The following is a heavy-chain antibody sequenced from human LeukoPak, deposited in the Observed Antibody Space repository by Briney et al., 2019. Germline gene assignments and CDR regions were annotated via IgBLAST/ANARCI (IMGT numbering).Heavy chain of an antibody. Sequence: GGSLRLSCAASGFTFSSYAMSWVRQAPGEGLEWVSAISGSGVGTYYADSVKGRFTISRDNSKNSLYLQMNSLRAEDTAVYYCARNYGGNSLGWGQGTLVTVSS. CDR2: ISGSGVGT. D-gene: IGHD4-23*01. J-gene: IGHJ4*02. CDR1: GFTFSSYA. CDR3: ARNYGGNSLG. V-gene: IGHV3-23*01.